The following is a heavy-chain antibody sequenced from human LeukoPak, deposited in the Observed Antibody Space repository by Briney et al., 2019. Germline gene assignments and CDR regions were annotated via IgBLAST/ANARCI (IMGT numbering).Heavy chain of an antibody. J-gene: IGHJ3*02. CDR2: IYHSGST. CDR3: ARAEYYYDSSGADDAFDI. D-gene: IGHD3-22*01. Sequence: KASETLSLTCTVSGYSISSGYYWGWIRQPPGKGLEWIGSIYHSGSTYYNPSLKSRVTISVDTSKNQFSLKLSSVTAADTAVYYCARAEYYYDSSGADDAFDIWGQGTMVTVSS. CDR1: GYSISSGYY. V-gene: IGHV4-38-2*02.